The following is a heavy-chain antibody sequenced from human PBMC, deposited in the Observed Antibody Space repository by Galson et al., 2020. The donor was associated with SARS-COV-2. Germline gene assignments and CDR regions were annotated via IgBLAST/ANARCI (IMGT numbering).Heavy chain of an antibody. V-gene: IGHV4-31*03. J-gene: IGHJ3*02. D-gene: IGHD3-10*01. CDR1: GGSISTAGHF. Sequence: SETLSLTCTVSGGSISTAGHFWTWIRQPPGKGLEWIGYIYHSGTTYYNPSLKSRLNIAVDTSQNQFSLRLRSVTAADTAVYLCARTSGELDIWGQGTMVTVSS. CDR2: IYHSGTT. CDR3: ARTSGELDI.